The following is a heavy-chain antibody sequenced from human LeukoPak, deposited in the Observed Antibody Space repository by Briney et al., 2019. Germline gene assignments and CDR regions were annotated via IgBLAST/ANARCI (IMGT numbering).Heavy chain of an antibody. Sequence: GGSLRLSCVASGFTFSNAWMTWVRQAPGKGLEWVGRIKSKTDRGTTDYTAPVKGRFTISRDDSKNTLYLQMNSLKTEDTAVYFCTTDNPHFDYWGQGTLVTVSS. CDR2: IKSKTDRGTT. J-gene: IGHJ4*02. V-gene: IGHV3-15*01. CDR3: TTDNPHFDY. CDR1: GFTFSNAW.